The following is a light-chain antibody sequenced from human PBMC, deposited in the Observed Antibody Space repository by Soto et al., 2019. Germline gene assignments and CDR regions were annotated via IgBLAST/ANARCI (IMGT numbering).Light chain of an antibody. CDR2: EVN. CDR3: SSYSSNNILSYV. V-gene: IGLV2-14*03. Sequence: QSALTQPASVSGAPGQSITISGTGTSNDVGGYKYVSWYQQRPGTAPKLIMFEVNNRPSGVSDRFSGSRSANTASLTISGLQAQDEADYYCSSYSSNNILSYVFGTGTKLTVL. J-gene: IGLJ1*01. CDR1: SNDVGGYKY.